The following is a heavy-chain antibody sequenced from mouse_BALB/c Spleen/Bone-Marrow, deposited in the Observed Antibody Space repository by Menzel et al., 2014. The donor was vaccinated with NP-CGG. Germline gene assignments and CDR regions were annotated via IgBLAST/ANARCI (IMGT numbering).Heavy chain of an antibody. CDR3: ARGVLHFDY. Sequence: VKLQELGPGLVAPSQSLSITCTVSGFSLTTYGVHWVRQPPGKGLEWLGVIWAGGSTNYTSALMSRLSISKDNSKSQVFLKMNSLQTDDTAMYYCARGVLHFDYWGQGTTLTVSS. V-gene: IGHV2-9*02. J-gene: IGHJ2*01. CDR2: IWAGGST. D-gene: IGHD2-10*01. CDR1: GFSLTTYG.